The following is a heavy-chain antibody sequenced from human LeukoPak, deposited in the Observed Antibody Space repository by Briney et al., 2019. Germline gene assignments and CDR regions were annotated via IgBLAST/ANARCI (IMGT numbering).Heavy chain of an antibody. CDR3: AKSPWWTNAAAFFDY. CDR1: GFTFSSYA. J-gene: IGHJ4*02. CDR2: ISGSGGST. Sequence: GSLRLSCAASGFTFSSYAMSWVRQAPGKGLEWVSAISGSGGSTYYADSVKGWFTISRDNSKNTLYLQMNSLRAEDTAVYYCAKSPWWTNAAAFFDYWGQGTLVTVSS. V-gene: IGHV3-23*01. D-gene: IGHD2-8*01.